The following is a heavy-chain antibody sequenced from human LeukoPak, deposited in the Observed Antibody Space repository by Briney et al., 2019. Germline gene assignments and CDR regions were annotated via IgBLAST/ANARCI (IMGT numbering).Heavy chain of an antibody. J-gene: IGHJ4*02. CDR2: IWYDGSNK. CDR1: GFTFSSYG. D-gene: IGHD5-18*01. V-gene: IGHV3-33*01. Sequence: GGFLRLSCAASGFTFSSYGMHWVRQAPGKGLEWVAVIWYDGSNKYYADSVKGRFTISRDNSKNTLYLQMNSLRAEDTAVYYCARTTRAMVANFDYWGQGTLVTVSS. CDR3: ARTTRAMVANFDY.